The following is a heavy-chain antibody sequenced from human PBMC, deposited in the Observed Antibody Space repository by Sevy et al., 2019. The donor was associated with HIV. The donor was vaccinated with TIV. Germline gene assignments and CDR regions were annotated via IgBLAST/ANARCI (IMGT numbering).Heavy chain of an antibody. V-gene: IGHV4-34*01. J-gene: IGHJ6*02. CDR1: GGSLSGYY. D-gene: IGHD1-7*01. CDR2: INHSGST. CDR3: ARGGPQTTSYYYYGMDV. Sequence: SETLSLTCTVYGGSLSGYYWTWIRQPPGKGLEWIGEINHSGSTNYNPSLKSRVTIPVDTSKNHFSLKLTSLTAADTAAYYCARGGPQTTSYYYYGMDVWGQGTTVTVSS.